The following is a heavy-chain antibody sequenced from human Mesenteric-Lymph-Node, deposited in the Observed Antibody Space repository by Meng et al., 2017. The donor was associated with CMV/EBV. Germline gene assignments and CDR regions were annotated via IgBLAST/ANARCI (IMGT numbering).Heavy chain of an antibody. CDR2: IYYSGST. D-gene: IGHD4-11*01. Sequence: SETLSLTCTVSGGSISSYYWSWIRQPPGKGLEWIGYIYYSGSTNYNPSLKSRVTISLDTSKNQFSLNLSSVTAADTAVYYCARTPYSSTYFDYWGQGTLVTVSS. CDR3: ARTPYSSTYFDY. CDR1: GGSISSYY. V-gene: IGHV4-59*01. J-gene: IGHJ4*02.